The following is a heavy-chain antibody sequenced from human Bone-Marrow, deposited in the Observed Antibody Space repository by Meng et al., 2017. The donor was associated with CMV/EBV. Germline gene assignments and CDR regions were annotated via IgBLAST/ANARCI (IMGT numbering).Heavy chain of an antibody. CDR2: INPNSGGT. CDR1: GYTFTGYY. V-gene: IGHV1-2*02. Sequence: ASVKVSCKASGYTFTGYYMHWVRQAPGQGLEWMGWINPNSGGTNYAQKFQGRVTMTRDTSISTAYMELSRLRSDDTAVYYCASTRASMVRGYVMDVWGQGTTVTVSS. D-gene: IGHD3-10*01. CDR3: ASTRASMVRGYVMDV. J-gene: IGHJ6*02.